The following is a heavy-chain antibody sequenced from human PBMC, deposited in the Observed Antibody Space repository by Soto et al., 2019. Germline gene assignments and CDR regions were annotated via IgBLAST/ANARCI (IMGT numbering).Heavy chain of an antibody. J-gene: IGHJ6*02. CDR2: IDPSGGST. Sequence: ASVKVSCKASGYTFTNYYMHWVRQAPGQGLEWMAIIDPSGGSTTYAQKFQGRVTITRDTSATTVYMELSSLRSEDTAVYYCARPEGTTYTYYQYGMDVWGQGTTVTVSS. CDR1: GYTFTNYY. D-gene: IGHD1-7*01. CDR3: ARPEGTTYTYYQYGMDV. V-gene: IGHV1-46*01.